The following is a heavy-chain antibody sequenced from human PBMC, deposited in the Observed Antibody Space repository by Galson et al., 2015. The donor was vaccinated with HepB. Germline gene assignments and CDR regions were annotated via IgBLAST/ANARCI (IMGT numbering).Heavy chain of an antibody. J-gene: IGHJ4*02. Sequence: SVKVSCKAFGGTFSSYAISWVRQAPGQGLEWMGRIIPILGIANYAQKFQGRVTITADKSTSTAYMELSSLRSEDTAVYYCAREPVWGIDYWGQGTLVTVSS. CDR3: AREPVWGIDY. CDR2: IIPILGIA. V-gene: IGHV1-69*04. D-gene: IGHD3-16*01. CDR1: GGTFSSYA.